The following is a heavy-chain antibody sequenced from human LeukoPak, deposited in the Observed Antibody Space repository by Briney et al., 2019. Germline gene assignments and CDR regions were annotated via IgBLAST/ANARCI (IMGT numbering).Heavy chain of an antibody. CDR3: ARGLVVVVVAGYYGMDV. CDR1: GYTFTGYY. CDR2: INPNSGGT. Sequence: GASVKVSCKASGYTFTGYYMHWVRQAPGQGLEWMGWINPNSGGTNYAQKFQGRVTMTRDTSISTAYMELSRLRSDDTAVYYCARGLVVVVVAGYYGMDVWGQGTTVTVSS. J-gene: IGHJ6*02. V-gene: IGHV1-2*02. D-gene: IGHD2-15*01.